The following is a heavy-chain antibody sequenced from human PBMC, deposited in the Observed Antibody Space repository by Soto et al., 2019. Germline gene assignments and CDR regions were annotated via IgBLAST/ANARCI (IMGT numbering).Heavy chain of an antibody. V-gene: IGHV3-30-3*01. CDR3: ATASPAYYDFWSGPRDYFDY. CDR1: GFTFTSHA. J-gene: IGHJ4*02. Sequence: PGGSLRLSCAASGFTFTSHAMHWVRQTPGKGLKWVAVISYDGSNKYYADSVKGRFTISRDNSKNTLYLQMNSLSAEDTAVYYCATASPAYYDFWSGPRDYFDYWGQGTLVTVSS. CDR2: ISYDGSNK. D-gene: IGHD3-3*01.